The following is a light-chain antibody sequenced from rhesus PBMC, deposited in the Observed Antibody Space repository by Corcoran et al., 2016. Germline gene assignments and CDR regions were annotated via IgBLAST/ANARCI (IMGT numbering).Light chain of an antibody. CDR2: NTN. Sequence: QAVVTQEPSLTVSPGGTVTLTCGSSTGAVTSGNYPHWCRQKPGQAPRGLSANTNSKHSWTPARFSGSLAGVKAALTLSGAQPAAEAEYYCLLYNSGAHVVGSGTKLTVL. CDR3: LLYNSGAHV. V-gene: IGLV7-71*01. J-gene: IGLJ6*01. CDR1: TGAVTSGNY.